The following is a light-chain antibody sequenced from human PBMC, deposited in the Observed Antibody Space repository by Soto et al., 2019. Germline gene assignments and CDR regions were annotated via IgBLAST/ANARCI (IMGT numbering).Light chain of an antibody. CDR2: EVT. CDR1: SSDVGGYNY. Sequence: QSALTQPASVSGSPGQSITISCTGTSSDVGGYNYVSWYQQHPGRAPKLMIYEVTDRPSGVSNRFSGSKSGNTASLSISGLQAEDEADYYCSSYKSGATLVFGGGTQLTVL. V-gene: IGLV2-14*01. CDR3: SSYKSGATLV. J-gene: IGLJ2*01.